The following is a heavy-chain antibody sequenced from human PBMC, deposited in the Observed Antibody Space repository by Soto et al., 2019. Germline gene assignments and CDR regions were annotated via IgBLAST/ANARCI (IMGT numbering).Heavy chain of an antibody. J-gene: IGHJ3*02. CDR3: AKDSGIAVAGTLAVFGAFDI. V-gene: IGHV3-23*01. Sequence: PGGSLRLSCAASGFTFSSYAMSWVRQAPGKGLEWVSAISGSGGSTYYADSVKGRFTISRDNSKNTLYLQMNSLRAEDTAVYYCAKDSGIAVAGTLAVFGAFDIWGQGTMVTVS. CDR2: ISGSGGST. D-gene: IGHD6-19*01. CDR1: GFTFSSYA.